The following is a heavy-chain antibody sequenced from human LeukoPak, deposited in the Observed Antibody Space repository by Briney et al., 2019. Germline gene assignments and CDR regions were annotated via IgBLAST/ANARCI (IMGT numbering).Heavy chain of an antibody. J-gene: IGHJ6*02. CDR1: GGSLSGFY. D-gene: IGHD2/OR15-2a*01. CDR2: INHSGST. V-gene: IGHV4-34*01. CDR3: ARGTFYGNDYYGMDV. Sequence: SETLSLTCGVYGGSLSGFYWSWVRQSPGKGLEWIGEINHSGSTNYNPSLKSRVTISVDTSKNQFSLRLSSVTAADTTVYHCARGTFYGNDYYGMDVWGQGTTVSVYS.